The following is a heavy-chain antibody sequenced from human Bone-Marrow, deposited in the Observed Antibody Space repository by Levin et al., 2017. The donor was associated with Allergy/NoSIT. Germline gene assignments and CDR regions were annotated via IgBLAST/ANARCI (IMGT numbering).Heavy chain of an antibody. D-gene: IGHD1-26*01. V-gene: IGHV2-5*01. J-gene: IGHJ3*02. Sequence: ASGPTLVKPTQTLTLTCTFSGFSLSTYGVGVGWIRQPPGKALEWLAIHYYNDDKRYSPSLQSRPTITKDTSKNQVVLTMTNMAPVDTATYCCARNFQSYSGSYWGAFDIWGQGTMVTVSS. CDR3: ARNFQSYSGSYWGAFDI. CDR2: HYYNDDK. CDR1: GFSLSTYGVG.